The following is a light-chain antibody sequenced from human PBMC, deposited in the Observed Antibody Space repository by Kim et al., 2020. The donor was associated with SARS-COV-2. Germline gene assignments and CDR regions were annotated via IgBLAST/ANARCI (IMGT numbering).Light chain of an antibody. CDR1: QDINYY. CDR3: QQYQRLIT. CDR2: DAS. V-gene: IGKV1-33*01. Sequence: SATGEDRVTTKCQARQDINYYLNWYQQKPGKAPKLLNYDASNLETGVPSRCSGSGSGTDFTFTISRLQPEDIATYYWQQYQRLITFGGGTKVDIK. J-gene: IGKJ4*01.